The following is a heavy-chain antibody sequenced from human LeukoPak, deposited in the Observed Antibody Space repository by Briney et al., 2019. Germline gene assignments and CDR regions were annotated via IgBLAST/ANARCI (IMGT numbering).Heavy chain of an antibody. CDR2: IYYSGST. V-gene: IGHV4-31*03. J-gene: IGHJ3*02. Sequence: SETLSLTCTVSGGSISSGGYYWSWIRQHPGKDLEWIGYIYYSGSTYYNPSLKSRVTISVDTSKNQFSLKLSSVTAADTAVYYCAREGVDTAMVAFDIWGQGTMVTVSS. CDR1: GGSISSGGYY. CDR3: AREGVDTAMVAFDI. D-gene: IGHD5-18*01.